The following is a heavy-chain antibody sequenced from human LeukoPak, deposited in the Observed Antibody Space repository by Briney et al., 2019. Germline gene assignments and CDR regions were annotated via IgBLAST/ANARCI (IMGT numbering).Heavy chain of an antibody. CDR1: GFTVSSNY. V-gene: IGHV3-66*01. CDR2: IYSGGSP. CDR3: ARDRAFDY. J-gene: IGHJ4*02. Sequence: GGSLRLSCIVSGFTVSSNYMSWVRQAPGKGLEWVSLIYSGGSPYYADSVKGRFTVSRDSSKNTVFLQMNSLRAEDTAVYYCARDRAFDYWGQGTLVPVSS.